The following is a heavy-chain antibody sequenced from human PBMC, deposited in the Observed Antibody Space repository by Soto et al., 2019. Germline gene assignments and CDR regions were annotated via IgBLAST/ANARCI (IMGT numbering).Heavy chain of an antibody. Sequence: GGSLRLSCAASGFTFISYAMSWVLQAPGKGLEWVSAISGSGGRTYYAESEKGRFTISRDNSKNTLYLQMNSLRAEDTAVYYCAKAAPYFYDSRGYPTLNALDTRGQGPMGT. CDR1: GFTFISYA. D-gene: IGHD3-22*01. J-gene: IGHJ3*02. CDR3: AKAAPYFYDSRGYPTLNALDT. CDR2: ISGSGGRT. V-gene: IGHV3-23*01.